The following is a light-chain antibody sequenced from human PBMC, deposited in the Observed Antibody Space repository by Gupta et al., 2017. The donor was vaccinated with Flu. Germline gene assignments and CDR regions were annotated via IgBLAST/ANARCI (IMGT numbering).Light chain of an antibody. CDR1: NIDVDDYNY. CDR2: EVT. CDR3: SSATSGAAV. V-gene: IGLV2-14*03. Sequence: QSALTQPASVSGSPGQSITISCTGTNIDVDDYNYVSWYQQHPDRAPKLIIYEVTYRPSGVSGRFSGSKSGNTASLTISGLQAEDEADYYCSSATSGAAVFGAGTKVIVL. J-gene: IGLJ1*01.